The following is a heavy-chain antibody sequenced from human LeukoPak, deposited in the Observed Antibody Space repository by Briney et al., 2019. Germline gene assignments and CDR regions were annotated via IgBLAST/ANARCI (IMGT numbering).Heavy chain of an antibody. V-gene: IGHV3-30*03. Sequence: GALRLSCAASGFTFSSYGMHWVRQAPGKGLEWVAVISYDGSNKYYADSVKGRFTISRDNAKNSLYLQMNSLRAEDTAVYYCARRPYMVRGVTPFDYWGQGTLVTVSS. J-gene: IGHJ4*02. CDR2: ISYDGSNK. CDR1: GFTFSSYG. D-gene: IGHD3-10*01. CDR3: ARRPYMVRGVTPFDY.